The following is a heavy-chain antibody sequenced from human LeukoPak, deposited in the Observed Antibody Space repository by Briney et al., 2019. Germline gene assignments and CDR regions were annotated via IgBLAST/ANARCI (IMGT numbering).Heavy chain of an antibody. J-gene: IGHJ4*02. V-gene: IGHV3-33*06. Sequence: AGGSLRLSCAASGFTFSSYGMRWVRQAPGKGLEWVAVIWYDGSNKYYAGSVKGRFTISRDNSKNTLYLQMNSLRAEDTAVYYCAKDRSQRGSLDYWGQGTLVTVSS. D-gene: IGHD5-12*01. CDR3: AKDRSQRGSLDY. CDR2: IWYDGSNK. CDR1: GFTFSSYG.